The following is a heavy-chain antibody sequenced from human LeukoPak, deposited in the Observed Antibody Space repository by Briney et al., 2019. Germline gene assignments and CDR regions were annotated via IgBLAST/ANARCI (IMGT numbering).Heavy chain of an antibody. CDR2: ISGYNGNT. CDR3: ARDLGIAAAGTIIDY. J-gene: IGHJ4*02. V-gene: IGHV1-18*01. Sequence: ASVKVSCKASGYTFTNYGISWVRQAPGQGLEWMGWISGYNGNTNYAQKFQGRVTMTTDTSTSTAYMELRSLRSDDTAVYYCARDLGIAAAGTIIDYWGQGTLVTVSS. D-gene: IGHD6-13*01. CDR1: GYTFTNYG.